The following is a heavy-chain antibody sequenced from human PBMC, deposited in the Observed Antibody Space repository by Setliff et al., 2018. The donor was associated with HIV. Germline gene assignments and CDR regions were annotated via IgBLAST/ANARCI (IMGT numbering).Heavy chain of an antibody. V-gene: IGHV1-69*13. CDR3: ARDQATGYEKVWFSWIDP. Sequence: SVKVSCKASGGTFSLYAINWVRRAPGQGLEWMGGIIPIFNTANYAQKFQGRVTITADGSTSTAYMELSSLRFEDTATYYCARDQATGYEKVWFSWIDPWGQGTLVTVSS. J-gene: IGHJ5*02. CDR1: GGTFSLYA. CDR2: IIPIFNTA. D-gene: IGHD5-12*01.